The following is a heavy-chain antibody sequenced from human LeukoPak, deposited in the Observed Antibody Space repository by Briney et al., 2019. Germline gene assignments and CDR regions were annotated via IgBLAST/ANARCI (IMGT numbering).Heavy chain of an antibody. J-gene: IGHJ4*02. CDR2: IYYSGST. Sequence: SETLSLTCTVSGGSISSYYWSWIRQPPGKRLEWIGYIYYSGSTNYIPSLRSRVTISVDTSKNQFSLKLSSVTAADTAVYYCARKGVYSSLDYWGQGTLVTVSS. CDR1: GGSISSYY. D-gene: IGHD6-13*01. V-gene: IGHV4-59*08. CDR3: ARKGVYSSLDY.